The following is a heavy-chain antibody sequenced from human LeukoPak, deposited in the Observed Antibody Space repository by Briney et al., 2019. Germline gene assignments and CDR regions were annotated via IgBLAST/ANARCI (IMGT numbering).Heavy chain of an antibody. CDR1: GGTFSSYA. D-gene: IGHD6-13*01. Sequence: AASVKVSCKAPGGTFSSYAISWVRQAPGQGLEWMGGIIPIFGTANYAQKFQGRVTITADESTSTAYMELSSLRSEDTAVYYCARDSRGVDYYYYGMDVWGQGTTVTVSS. CDR2: IIPIFGTA. CDR3: ARDSRGVDYYYYGMDV. J-gene: IGHJ6*02. V-gene: IGHV1-69*13.